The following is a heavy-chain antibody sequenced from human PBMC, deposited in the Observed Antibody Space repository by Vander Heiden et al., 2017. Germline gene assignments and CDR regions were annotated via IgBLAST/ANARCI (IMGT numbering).Heavy chain of an antibody. D-gene: IGHD2-15*01. J-gene: IGHJ5*02. CDR3: ARDSLGYCSGGSCWANWFDP. CDR1: AFTFSSYW. Sequence: EVQLVESGGGLVQPGGSLRLSCAASAFTFSSYWMSWVRQAPGKGLEWVANIKQDGSEKYYVDSVKGRFTISRDNAKNSLYLQMNSLRAEDTAVYYCARDSLGYCSGGSCWANWFDPWGQGTLVTVSS. V-gene: IGHV3-7*01. CDR2: IKQDGSEK.